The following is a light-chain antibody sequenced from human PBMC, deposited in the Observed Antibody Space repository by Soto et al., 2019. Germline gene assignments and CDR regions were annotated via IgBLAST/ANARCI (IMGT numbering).Light chain of an antibody. CDR3: CSYTSSSVV. V-gene: IGLV2-23*01. J-gene: IGLJ2*01. CDR2: EAS. Sequence: QSVLTQPASVSGSPGQSITLSCTGTSSDVGTYNLLSWYQHHPGKAPKLMIYEASKRPSGVSIRFSGSKSGNTASLTISGLQAEDEADYYCCSYTSSSVVFGGGTKLTVL. CDR1: SSDVGTYNL.